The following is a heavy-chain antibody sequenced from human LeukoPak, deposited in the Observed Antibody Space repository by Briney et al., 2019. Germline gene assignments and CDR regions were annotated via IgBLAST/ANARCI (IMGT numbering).Heavy chain of an antibody. D-gene: IGHD3-16*01. CDR2: INHSGST. CDR3: ARRGLYDYVWGSRSYYFDY. CDR1: GGSFSGYY. V-gene: IGHV4-34*01. J-gene: IGHJ4*02. Sequence: SETLSLTCAVYGGSFSGYYWSWIRQPPGKGLERIGEINHSGSTNYNPSLKSRFTISVDTSKNQFSLKLSSVTAADTAVYYCARRGLYDYVWGSRSYYFDYWGQGTLVTVSS.